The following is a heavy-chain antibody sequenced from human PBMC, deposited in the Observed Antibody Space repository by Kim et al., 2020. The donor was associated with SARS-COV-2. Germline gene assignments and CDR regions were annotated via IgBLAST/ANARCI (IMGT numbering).Heavy chain of an antibody. Sequence: GGSLRLSCAASGFTFSSYGMHWVRQAPGQGLEWVAVIWYDGSNKYYADSEKGRFTISRDNSKNTLYLQMNSLRAEDTAVYYCARDDRDYWRMSVFSENYYYYYGMDVWGQGTTVTVSS. V-gene: IGHV3-33*01. CDR2: IWYDGSNK. D-gene: IGHD3-3*01. CDR1: GFTFSSYG. J-gene: IGHJ6*02. CDR3: ARDDRDYWRMSVFSENYYYYYGMDV.